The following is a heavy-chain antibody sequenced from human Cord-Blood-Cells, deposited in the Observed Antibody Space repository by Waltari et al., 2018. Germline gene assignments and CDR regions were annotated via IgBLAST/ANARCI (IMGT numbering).Heavy chain of an antibody. CDR3: ATGLGSRGIAAAGDAFDI. D-gene: IGHD6-13*01. V-gene: IGHV1-69*01. CDR1: GGTFSSYA. CDR2: IIPIFGTA. Sequence: QVQLVQSGAEVKKPGSSVKVSCKASGGTFSSYAISWVRQAPGPGLEWMGGIIPIFGTANYAQKFQGRVTITADESTSTAYMELSSLRSEDTAVYYCATGLGSRGIAAAGDAFDIWGQGTMVTVSS. J-gene: IGHJ3*02.